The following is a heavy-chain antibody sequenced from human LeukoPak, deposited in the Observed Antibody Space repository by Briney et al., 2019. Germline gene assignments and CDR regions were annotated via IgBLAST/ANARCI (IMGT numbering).Heavy chain of an antibody. V-gene: IGHV5-51*01. D-gene: IGHD5-12*01. J-gene: IGHJ5*02. CDR1: GYSFNTYW. Sequence: KFGESLKISCKGSGYSFNTYWIGWVRQMPGKGLEWMGIIYPDDSDTRYSPSFQGQVTISADKSISTAYLQWSSLKASDTAIYYCARLSIKDRSRWFDPWGQGTLVTVSS. CDR2: IYPDDSDT. CDR3: ARLSIKDRSRWFDP.